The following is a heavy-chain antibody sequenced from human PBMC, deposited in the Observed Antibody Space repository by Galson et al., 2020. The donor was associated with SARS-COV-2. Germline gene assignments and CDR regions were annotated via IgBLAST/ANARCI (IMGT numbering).Heavy chain of an antibody. J-gene: IGHJ3*02. V-gene: IGHV1-2*02. CDR1: GYTFTGYY. CDR2: INPNSGGT. CDR3: ARDLGYYYDSSGYPLDAFDI. D-gene: IGHD3-22*01. Sequence: ASVNVSCKASGYTFTGYYMHWVRQAPGQGLEWMGWINPNSGGTNYAQKFQGRVTMTRDTSISTAYMELSRLRSDDTAVYYCARDLGYYYDSSGYPLDAFDIWGQGTMVTVSS.